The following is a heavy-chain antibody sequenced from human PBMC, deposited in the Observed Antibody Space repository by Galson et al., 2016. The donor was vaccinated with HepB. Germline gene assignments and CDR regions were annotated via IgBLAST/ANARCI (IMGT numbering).Heavy chain of an antibody. D-gene: IGHD3-22*01. V-gene: IGHV3-9*01. CDR1: GFTFGDYA. CDR3: AKDISPRWFLVGQRNSEFDY. Sequence: SLRLSCAASGFTFGDYAMHWVRQVPGKGLEWVSGITWNSGSIDYADFVEGRFTISRDNAKNSLYLHMDNLRAEDTALYYCAKDISPRWFLVGQRNSEFDYWGQGTLLIVSS. CDR2: ITWNSGSI. J-gene: IGHJ4*01.